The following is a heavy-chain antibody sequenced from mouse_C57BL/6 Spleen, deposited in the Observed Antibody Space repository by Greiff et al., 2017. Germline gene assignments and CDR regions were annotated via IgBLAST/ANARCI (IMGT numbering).Heavy chain of an antibody. CDR3: ARASDSYAMDY. Sequence: QVQLQQPGAELVRPGASVKLSCKASGYTFTSYWMHWVKQRPGRGLEWIGRIYPNSGGTKYNEKFKSKATLTVDKPSSTAYMQLSSLTSEDSAVYYCARASDSYAMDYWGQGTSVTVSS. D-gene: IGHD6-1*01. CDR2: IYPNSGGT. V-gene: IGHV1-72*01. CDR1: GYTFTSYW. J-gene: IGHJ4*01.